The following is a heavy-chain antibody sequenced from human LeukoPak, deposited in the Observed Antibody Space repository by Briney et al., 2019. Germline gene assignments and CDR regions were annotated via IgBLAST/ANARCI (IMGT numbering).Heavy chain of an antibody. Sequence: SETLSLTCTVSGGSVSSGSYYWSWIRQPPAKGLEWIGDIYDSGSTNYNPSLKSRVTISVDTSKNQFSLKLRSVTAADTAVYYCAKLGLSPPPSSGYCYAFDYWGQGTLVTVSS. V-gene: IGHV4-61*01. D-gene: IGHD3-22*01. J-gene: IGHJ4*02. CDR1: GGSVSSGSYY. CDR3: AKLGLSPPPSSGYCYAFDY. CDR2: IYDSGST.